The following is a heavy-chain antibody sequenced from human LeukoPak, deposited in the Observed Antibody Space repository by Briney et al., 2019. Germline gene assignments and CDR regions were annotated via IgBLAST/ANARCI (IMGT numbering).Heavy chain of an antibody. CDR2: IGYDGSNE. D-gene: IGHD4-23*01. Sequence: GGSLRLSCSASGFTFRNYAIHWVRQAPGKGLEWVADIGYDGSNEYYGDSVKGRFTISRDNYKDTLYLQMNGLRADDTAVYYCAKDSYIGNSRIYFDSWGQGTLVTVSS. CDR3: AKDSYIGNSRIYFDS. J-gene: IGHJ4*02. CDR1: GFTFRNYA. V-gene: IGHV3-33*06.